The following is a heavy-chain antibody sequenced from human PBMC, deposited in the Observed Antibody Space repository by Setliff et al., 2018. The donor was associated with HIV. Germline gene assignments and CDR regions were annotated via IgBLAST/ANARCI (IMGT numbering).Heavy chain of an antibody. D-gene: IGHD3-9*01. CDR2: INPKSGAT. Sequence: ASVKVSCKTFGYRFTDFYVNWVRQAPGQGLEWMGWINPKSGATKNAQKFQGRVTMARDTSISTVYMELSSLRSDDTALYCCARRAEYLAINPPSFDYYFDYWGQGTPVTVSS. J-gene: IGHJ4*02. CDR1: GYRFTDFY. V-gene: IGHV1-2*02. CDR3: ARRAEYLAINPPSFDYYFDY.